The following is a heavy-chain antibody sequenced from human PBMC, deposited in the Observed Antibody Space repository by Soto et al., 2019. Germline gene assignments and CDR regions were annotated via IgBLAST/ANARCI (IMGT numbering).Heavy chain of an antibody. D-gene: IGHD4-17*01. J-gene: IGHJ4*02. CDR3: ASGADYGDKGPDY. CDR1: GGTFSSYT. CDR2: IIPILGIA. V-gene: IGHV1-69*02. Sequence: QVQLVQSGAEVKKPGSSVKVSCKASGGTFSSYTISWVRQAPGQGLEWMGRIIPILGIANYAQKFQGRVTFTADKATSTAYMELSSLRSEDTAVYYCASGADYGDKGPDYWGQGTLVTVS.